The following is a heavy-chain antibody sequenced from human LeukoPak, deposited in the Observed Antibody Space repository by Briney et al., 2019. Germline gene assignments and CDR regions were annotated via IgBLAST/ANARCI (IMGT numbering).Heavy chain of an antibody. V-gene: IGHV3-30-3*01. J-gene: IGHJ4*02. CDR3: AKDPSGSYPTPTDY. CDR2: ISYDGSNK. CDR1: GFMFRSYA. D-gene: IGHD1-26*01. Sequence: PGGSLRLSCAASGFMFRSYAMHWVRQAPGKGLEWVALISYDGSNKYYADSVKGRFTISRDNSKNTLYLQMNSLRAEDAAVYYCAKDPSGSYPTPTDYWGQGTLVTVSS.